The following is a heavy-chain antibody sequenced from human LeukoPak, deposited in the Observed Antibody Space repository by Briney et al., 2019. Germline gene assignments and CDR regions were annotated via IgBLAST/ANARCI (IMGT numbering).Heavy chain of an antibody. CDR2: IKQDGSEK. J-gene: IGHJ6*03. V-gene: IGHV3-7*01. CDR3: ARERYDYVWGSYPTSLYYYMDV. Sequence: GGSLRLSCAASGFTFSSYWMSWVRQAPGKGLEWVANIKQDGSEKYHVDSVKGRFSISRDNAKNSLYLQMNSLRDEDTAVYYCARERYDYVWGSYPTSLYYYMDVWGEGTTVTVSS. CDR1: GFTFSSYW. D-gene: IGHD3-16*02.